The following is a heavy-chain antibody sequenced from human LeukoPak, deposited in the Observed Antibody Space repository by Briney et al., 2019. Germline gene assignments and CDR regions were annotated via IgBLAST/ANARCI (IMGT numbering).Heavy chain of an antibody. J-gene: IGHJ4*02. CDR2: IKQDGSEK. Sequence: QTGGSLRLSCAASGFTFSSYWMNWVRQAPGKGLEWVANIKQDGSEKYYVDSVKGRFTISRDNAKNSLSLQMNSLRAEDTAVYYCATYFRGSSHYWGQGTLVTVSS. CDR3: ATYFRGSSHY. V-gene: IGHV3-7*05. CDR1: GFTFSSYW. D-gene: IGHD3-10*02.